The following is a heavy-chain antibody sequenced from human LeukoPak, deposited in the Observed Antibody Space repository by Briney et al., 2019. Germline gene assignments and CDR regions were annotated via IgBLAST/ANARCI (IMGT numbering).Heavy chain of an antibody. CDR1: GFTFSSYN. CDR3: ARDPASDFAGGYNSR. J-gene: IGHJ4*02. Sequence: GGSLRLSCAASGFTFSSYNMNWVRQAPGKGLEWVSSISDRSTYIYYADSVRGRFTVSRDNAENSLYLQMNNLRAEDTAVYYCARDPASDFAGGYNSRWGQGTLVTVSS. V-gene: IGHV3-21*01. D-gene: IGHD3-3*01. CDR2: ISDRSTYI.